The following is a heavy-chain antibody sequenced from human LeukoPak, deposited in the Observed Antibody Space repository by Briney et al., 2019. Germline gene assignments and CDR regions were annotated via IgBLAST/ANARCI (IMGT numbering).Heavy chain of an antibody. CDR1: GFTFSSYA. Sequence: GGSLRLSCAASGFTFSSYAMSWARQAPGKGLEWVSAISGSGGSTYYADSVKGRFTISRDKSKNTLYLQMNSLRAEDTAVYYCAKVSLLWFGEFLWGQGTLVTVSS. D-gene: IGHD3-10*01. V-gene: IGHV3-23*01. J-gene: IGHJ4*02. CDR2: ISGSGGST. CDR3: AKVSLLWFGEFL.